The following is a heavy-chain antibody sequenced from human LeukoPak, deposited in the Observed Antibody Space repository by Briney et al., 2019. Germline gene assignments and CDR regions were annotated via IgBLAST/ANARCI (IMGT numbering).Heavy chain of an antibody. CDR1: GGSISSYY. V-gene: IGHV4-59*01. CDR2: IYYSGTT. J-gene: IGHJ3*02. CDR3: ARSYDSSGYYPQGAFDI. D-gene: IGHD3-22*01. Sequence: PSETLSLTCTVSGGSISSYYWSWIRQPPGKRPEWIGYIYYSGTTNYNPSLKSRLTISVDTSKNQFSLKLSSVTAADTAVYYCARSYDSSGYYPQGAFDIWGQGTMVTVSS.